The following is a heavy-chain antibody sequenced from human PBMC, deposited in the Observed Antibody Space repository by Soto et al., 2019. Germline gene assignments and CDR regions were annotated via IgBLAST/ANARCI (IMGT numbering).Heavy chain of an antibody. Sequence: QVQLVQSGAEVKKPGSSVKVSCKASGGTFSSYAISWVRQAPGQGLEWMGGIIPIFGTANYEQKFQGRVTITADESTSTAYMELSSLRSEDTAVYYCARSLAMVRGVINWFDPWGQGTLVTVSS. CDR1: GGTFSSYA. CDR3: ARSLAMVRGVINWFDP. V-gene: IGHV1-69*01. D-gene: IGHD3-10*01. J-gene: IGHJ5*02. CDR2: IIPIFGTA.